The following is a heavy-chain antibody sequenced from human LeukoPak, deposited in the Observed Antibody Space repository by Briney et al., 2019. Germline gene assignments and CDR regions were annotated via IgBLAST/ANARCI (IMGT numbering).Heavy chain of an antibody. CDR1: GFTFSSYG. V-gene: IGHV3-23*01. D-gene: IGHD6-19*01. CDR3: ARILSSAWGELGY. CDR2: ISGSGGST. J-gene: IGHJ4*02. Sequence: GGSLRLSCAASGFTFSSYGMSWVRQAPGKGLEWVSAISGSGGSTYYADSVKGRFTISRDNSKNTLYLQMNSLRAEDTAVYYCARILSSAWGELGYWGQGTLVTVSS.